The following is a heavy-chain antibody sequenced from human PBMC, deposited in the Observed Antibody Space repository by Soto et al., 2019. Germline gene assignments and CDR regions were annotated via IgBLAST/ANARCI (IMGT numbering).Heavy chain of an antibody. CDR1: GGTLSNYA. J-gene: IGHJ6*02. CDR3: TTAVRTGNYGMDV. Sequence: QVQLVQGGTEVKMAGSSVRISCEASGGTLSNYAVSWVRQAPGLGLEWMGGIIPIFGTTTYAQKFQGRITIPADETTARVYMDLTGLRSDDTAVFYCTTAVRTGNYGMDVWGQGTTVTVSS. CDR2: IIPIFGTT. V-gene: IGHV1-69*01.